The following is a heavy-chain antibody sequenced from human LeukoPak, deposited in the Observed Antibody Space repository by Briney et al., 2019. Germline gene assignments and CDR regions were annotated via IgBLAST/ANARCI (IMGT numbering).Heavy chain of an antibody. CDR1: GGSINNYF. J-gene: IGHJ4*02. CDR2: IYYGGNT. V-gene: IGHV4-59*13. Sequence: PSETLSLTCTVSGGSINNYFWSWIRQSPGKGLEYIGYIYYGGNTNYNPSLNSRVTISADTTKNQFSLNLMSVTAADTAVYYCARAGSTSFGTIIDYWGQGTLVTVSS. CDR3: ARAGSTSFGTIIDY. D-gene: IGHD6-6*01.